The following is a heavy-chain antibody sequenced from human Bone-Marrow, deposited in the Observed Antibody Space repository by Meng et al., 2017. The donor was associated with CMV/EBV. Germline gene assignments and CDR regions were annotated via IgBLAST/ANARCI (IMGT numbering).Heavy chain of an antibody. V-gene: IGHV1-2*02. J-gene: IGHJ6*02. CDR1: GYTFTGYY. CDR3: EREGGFSVGGMAV. D-gene: IGHD5-12*01. Sequence: ASVKVSCKASGYTFTGYYMHWVRQAPGQGLEWMGWINPNSGGTNYAQKFQGRVTMTRDTSISTAYMELSRLRSEYTAMYYCEREGGFSVGGMAVWGQGTTVTVSS. CDR2: INPNSGGT.